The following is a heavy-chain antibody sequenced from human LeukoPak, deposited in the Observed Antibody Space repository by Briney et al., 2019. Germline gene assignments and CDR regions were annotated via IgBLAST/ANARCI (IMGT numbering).Heavy chain of an antibody. V-gene: IGHV1-24*01. Sequence: ASVKVSCKVSGYNLIGLYIHWVRQTPGKGLEWMGGFDPEDAKTIYAPKFQGRVTMTRNTSISTAYMELSSLRSEDTAVYYCARGLGHYYYDSSGDDYWGQGTLATVSS. J-gene: IGHJ4*02. CDR3: ARGLGHYYYDSSGDDY. CDR2: FDPEDAKT. D-gene: IGHD3-22*01. CDR1: GYNLIGLY.